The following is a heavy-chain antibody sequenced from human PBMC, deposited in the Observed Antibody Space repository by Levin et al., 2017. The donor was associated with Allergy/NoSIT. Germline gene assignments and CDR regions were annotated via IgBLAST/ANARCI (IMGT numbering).Heavy chain of an antibody. CDR1: GGSISSSSYY. CDR3: ATLSTGTTSLFDY. J-gene: IGHJ4*02. CDR2: IYYSGST. V-gene: IGHV4-39*01. Sequence: PSETLSLTCTVSGGSISSSSYYWGWIRQPPGKGLEWIGSIYYSGSTYYNPSLKSRVTISVDTSKNQFSLKLSSVTAADTAVYYCATLSTGTTSLFDYWGQGTLVTVSS. D-gene: IGHD1-1*01.